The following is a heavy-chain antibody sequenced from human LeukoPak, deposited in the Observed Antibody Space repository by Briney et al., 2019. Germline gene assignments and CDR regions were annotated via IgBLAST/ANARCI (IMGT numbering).Heavy chain of an antibody. Sequence: NPSETLSLTCTVSGGSISSGSYYWTWIRQPAGKGLEWIGYIYYSGSTNYNPSLKSRVTISVDTSKNQFSLKLSSVTAADTAVYYCARIPTNAVPAAHNGFDIWGQGTMLTVSS. CDR2: IYYSGST. D-gene: IGHD2-2*01. CDR1: GGSISSGSYY. J-gene: IGHJ3*02. CDR3: ARIPTNAVPAAHNGFDI. V-gene: IGHV4-61*10.